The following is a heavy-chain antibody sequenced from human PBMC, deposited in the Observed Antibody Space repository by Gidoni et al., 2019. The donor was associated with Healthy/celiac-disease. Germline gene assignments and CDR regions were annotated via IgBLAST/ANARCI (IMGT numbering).Heavy chain of an antibody. V-gene: IGHV3-48*02. CDR2: ISSSSSTI. J-gene: IGHJ5*02. CDR1: GFSFSSYS. D-gene: IGHD1-7*01. CDR3: ARDIGLELPIHWFDP. Sequence: EVQLVESGGGLVQPGGSLRLSCAASGFSFSSYSMNWVRQAPGKGLEWVSYISSSSSTIYYADSVKGRFTISRDNAKNSLYLQMNSLRDEDTAVYYCARDIGLELPIHWFDPWGQGTLVTVSS.